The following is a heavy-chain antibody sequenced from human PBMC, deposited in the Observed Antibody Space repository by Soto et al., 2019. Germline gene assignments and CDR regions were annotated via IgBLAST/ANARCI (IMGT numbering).Heavy chain of an antibody. CDR1: GGSISSSSYY. Sequence: ETLSLTCTVSGGSISSSSYYWGWIRQPPGKGLEWIGSIYYSGSTYYNPSLKSRVTISVDTSKNQFSLKLSSVTAADTAVYYCARLGTDYYGMDVWGQGTTVTSP. CDR3: ARLGTDYYGMDV. V-gene: IGHV4-39*01. CDR2: IYYSGST. J-gene: IGHJ6*02. D-gene: IGHD2-8*02.